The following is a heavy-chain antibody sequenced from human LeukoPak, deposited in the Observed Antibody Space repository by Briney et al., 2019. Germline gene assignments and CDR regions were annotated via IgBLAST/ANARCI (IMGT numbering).Heavy chain of an antibody. CDR1: AGSINNYY. J-gene: IGHJ4*02. Sequence: PSETLSLTCTVSAGSINNYYWSWIRQPPGKGLEWIGYIYYSGSTNYNPSLKSRVTISVDTSKNQFSLKLSSVTAADTAVYYCARSRYSSSSSDYWGQGTLVTVSS. CDR3: ARSRYSSSSSDY. V-gene: IGHV4-59*01. D-gene: IGHD6-6*01. CDR2: IYYSGST.